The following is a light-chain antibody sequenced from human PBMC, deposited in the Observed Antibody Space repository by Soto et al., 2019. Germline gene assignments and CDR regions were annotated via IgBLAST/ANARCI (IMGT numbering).Light chain of an antibody. CDR2: GNN. J-gene: IGLJ1*01. CDR1: SSNLGAPYD. V-gene: IGLV1-40*01. CDR3: QSYESSMSGSV. Sequence: QSALTQPPSVSGAPGQTVIISCSGSSSNLGAPYDVNWFRQLPGTVPRLIIYGNNNRPSGVPDRFSGSKSGTSASLDITGLQAEDEADYYCQSYESSMSGSVFGTGTKVTVL.